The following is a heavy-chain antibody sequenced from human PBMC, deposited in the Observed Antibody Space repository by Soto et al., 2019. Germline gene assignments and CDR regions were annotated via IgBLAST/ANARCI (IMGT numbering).Heavy chain of an antibody. CDR2: IVPSLDTT. J-gene: IGHJ6*02. Sequence: QVHLVQSGTEVKKPGSSVKVSCKASGGTFSSSGFSWVRQAPGQGLEWMGMIVPSLDTTNYAQKFQARVTITADEVTSTAYMELRSLRSEDTAVDYCGRWPQPRYTADPYAVDVWCQGTRVIVS. V-gene: IGHV1-69*11. CDR3: GRWPQPRYTADPYAVDV. CDR1: GGTFSSSG. D-gene: IGHD3-16*02.